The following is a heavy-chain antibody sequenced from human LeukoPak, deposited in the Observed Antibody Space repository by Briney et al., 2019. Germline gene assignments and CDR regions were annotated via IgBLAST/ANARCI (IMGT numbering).Heavy chain of an antibody. CDR2: IYTSGST. Sequence: SETLSLTCTVSGGSISSYYWSWIRQPPGKGLEWIGYIYTSGSTNYNPSRKSRVTISVDTSKNQFLLKLSYVTAADTAVYYCARHGTGGYYDSSGYPSRTPAFDPWGQGTLVTVSS. V-gene: IGHV4-4*09. J-gene: IGHJ5*02. CDR3: ARHGTGGYYDSSGYPSRTPAFDP. D-gene: IGHD3-22*01. CDR1: GGSISSYY.